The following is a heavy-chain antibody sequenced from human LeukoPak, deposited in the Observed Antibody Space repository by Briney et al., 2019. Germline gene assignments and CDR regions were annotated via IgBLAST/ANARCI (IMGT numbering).Heavy chain of an antibody. V-gene: IGHV4-39*01. Sequence: SETLSLTCTVAGGSISSSSFYWGWIRQPPGKGLEWIGSIYYSGSTYYNPSLKSRVTISVDTSKNQFSLKLSSVTAADTAVYYCARQQLVPSLFDSWGQGTLVTVSS. CDR2: IYYSGST. CDR1: GGSISSSSFY. CDR3: ARQQLVPSLFDS. D-gene: IGHD6-13*01. J-gene: IGHJ4*02.